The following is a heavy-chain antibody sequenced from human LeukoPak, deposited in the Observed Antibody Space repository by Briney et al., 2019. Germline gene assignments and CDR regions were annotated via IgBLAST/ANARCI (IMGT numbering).Heavy chain of an antibody. D-gene: IGHD3-22*01. CDR2: ISSSGGST. J-gene: IGHJ4*02. CDR3: AKDLIAYYDSGGYYSPFDS. V-gene: IGHV3-23*01. Sequence: GGSLRLSYAASGFTFSNYAMSWVRQAPGKGLEWVSTISSSGGSTYYADSVKGRFSISRDNSKNTLYLQMNSLRAEDTAVYYCAKDLIAYYDSGGYYSPFDSWGQGTLVTVSS. CDR1: GFTFSNYA.